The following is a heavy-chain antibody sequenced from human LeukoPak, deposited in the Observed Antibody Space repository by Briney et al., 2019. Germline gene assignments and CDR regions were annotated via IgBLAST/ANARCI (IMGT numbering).Heavy chain of an antibody. D-gene: IGHD6-13*01. CDR1: GFTFSSYG. J-gene: IGHJ4*02. Sequence: PGGSLRLSCAASGFTFSSYGMYWVRQAPGKGLEWVAVISYDGSNKYYADSVKGRFTISRDNSKNTLYLQMNSLRAEDTAVYYCAKDMAEGAAAGIFDYWGQGTLVTVSS. CDR3: AKDMAEGAAAGIFDY. CDR2: ISYDGSNK. V-gene: IGHV3-30*18.